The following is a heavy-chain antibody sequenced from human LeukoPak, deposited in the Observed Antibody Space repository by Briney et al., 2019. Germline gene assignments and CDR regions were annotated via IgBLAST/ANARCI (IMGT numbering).Heavy chain of an antibody. D-gene: IGHD5-18*01. V-gene: IGHV3-53*04. J-gene: IGHJ4*02. CDR1: GFTVSSNY. Sequence: GGSLRLSCAASGFTVSSNYMSWVRQAPGKGLEWVSVIFSGGTTYYADSVKGRFTISRHNSENTLYLQMNSLRGEDTAVYYCARGVLGYSYGFDYWGQGTLATVST. CDR2: IFSGGTT. CDR3: ARGVLGYSYGFDY.